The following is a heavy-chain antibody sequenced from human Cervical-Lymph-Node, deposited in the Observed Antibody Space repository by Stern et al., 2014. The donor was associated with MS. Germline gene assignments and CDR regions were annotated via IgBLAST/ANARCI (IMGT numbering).Heavy chain of an antibody. Sequence: QVQLVQSGAEVKKPGASVKVSCKASGYTFTSYAMHWVRQAPGHRLEWMGWINAGNGNTKYSQKVQGRVTITRDTSASTAYMELSSLRSEDTAVYYCARNRVWGGTDYWGQGTLVTVSS. CDR2: INAGNGNT. D-gene: IGHD3-16*01. CDR1: GYTFTSYA. CDR3: ARNRVWGGTDY. V-gene: IGHV1-3*01. J-gene: IGHJ4*02.